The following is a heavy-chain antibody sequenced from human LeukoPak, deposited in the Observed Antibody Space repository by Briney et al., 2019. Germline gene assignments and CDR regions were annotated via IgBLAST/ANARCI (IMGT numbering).Heavy chain of an antibody. CDR3: TRLLPSSHHFFDS. D-gene: IGHD6-6*01. J-gene: IGHJ4*02. V-gene: IGHV3-53*01. CDR1: GFTVSNDY. CDR2: IYGGGST. Sequence: GVSLRLSCAVSGFTVSNDYMSWVRQAPGKGLEWVSVIYGGGSTYYADSVRGRFTISRDNSENTLYLQMDSLRAEDAAVYYCTRLLPSSHHFFDSWGQGTLVTVSS.